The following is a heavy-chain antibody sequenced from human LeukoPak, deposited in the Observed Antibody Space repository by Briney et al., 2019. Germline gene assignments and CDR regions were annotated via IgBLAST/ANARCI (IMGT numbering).Heavy chain of an antibody. Sequence: GGSLRLSCAASGFTFSIYGMGWVRQAPGEGLEWVSSISDNGGNTYYADSAKGRFTISRDNSKNTLYLQMTSLRAEDTALYGSGAYGWFDPWGQGTLVTVSS. D-gene: IGHD3-10*01. CDR1: GFTFSIYG. CDR2: ISDNGGNT. V-gene: IGHV3-23*01. CDR3: GAYGWFDP. J-gene: IGHJ5*02.